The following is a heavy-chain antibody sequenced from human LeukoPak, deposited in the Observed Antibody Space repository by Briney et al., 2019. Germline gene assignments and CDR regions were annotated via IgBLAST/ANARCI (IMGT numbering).Heavy chain of an antibody. V-gene: IGHV4-39*07. CDR1: GGSISSSSSY. CDR3: ANSGTVYYYYYMDV. Sequence: SSETLSLTCTVSGGSISSSSSYWGWIRQPPGKGLEWIGSIYYSGSTYYNPSLKSRVTISVDTSKNQFSLKLSSMTAADTAVYYCANSGTVYYYYYMDVWGKGTTVTVSS. CDR2: IYYSGST. J-gene: IGHJ6*03. D-gene: IGHD2-2*01.